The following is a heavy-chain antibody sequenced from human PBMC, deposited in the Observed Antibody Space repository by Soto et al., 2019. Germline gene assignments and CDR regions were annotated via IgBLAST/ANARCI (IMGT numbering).Heavy chain of an antibody. Sequence: QLQLQESGPGLVKASETLSLTCTVSGSSITAYHWSWIRQFPGHKLEWSGELYDGGTTDYNHPLKRRVTISGDTSKNDFSPKLRSVTAAVPAVNSGARGRGDLGPSLFGMDVWGQGTRVIVSS. CDR3: ARGRGDLGPSLFGMDV. D-gene: IGHD3-10*01. CDR2: LYDGGTT. CDR1: GSSITAYH. V-gene: IGHV4-59*01. J-gene: IGHJ6*02.